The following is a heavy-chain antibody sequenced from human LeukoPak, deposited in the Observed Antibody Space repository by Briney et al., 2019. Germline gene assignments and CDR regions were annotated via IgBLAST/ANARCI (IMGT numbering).Heavy chain of an antibody. D-gene: IGHD5-18*01. CDR1: GFTFSSYG. CDR3: AREGTKIQLWLRPKYYFDY. V-gene: IGHV3-33*01. J-gene: IGHJ4*02. Sequence: PGGSLRPSCAASGFTFSSYGMHWVRQAPGKGLEWVAVIWYDGSNKYYADSVKGRFTISRDNSKNTLYLQMNSLRAEDTAVYYCAREGTKIQLWLRPKYYFDYWGQGTLVTVSS. CDR2: IWYDGSNK.